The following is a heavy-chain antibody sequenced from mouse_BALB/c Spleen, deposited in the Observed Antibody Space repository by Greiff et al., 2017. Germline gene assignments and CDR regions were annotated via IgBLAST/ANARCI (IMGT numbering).Heavy chain of an antibody. J-gene: IGHJ4*01. D-gene: IGHD2-4*01. CDR3: ARLGDYDEGGTYAMDY. Sequence: QGQLQQPGAELVKPGASVKLSCKASGYTFTSYWMHWVKQRPGQGLEWIGEINPSNGRTNYNEKFKSKATLTVDKSSSTAYMQLSSLTSEDSAVYYCARLGDYDEGGTYAMDYWGQGTSVTVSS. V-gene: IGHV1S81*02. CDR2: INPSNGRT. CDR1: GYTFTSYW.